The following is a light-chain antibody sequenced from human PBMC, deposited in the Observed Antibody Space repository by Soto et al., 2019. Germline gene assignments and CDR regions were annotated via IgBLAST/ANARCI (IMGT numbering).Light chain of an antibody. V-gene: IGKV3-20*01. CDR3: QQYGSLTWT. CDR2: GAS. Sequence: EIVLTQSPGTLSLSPGERATLSCRASQSVSSSYLAWYQQKPGQAPRLLIYGASSRATGIPDRFSGSGSGTDFTLTISRLEPEDFAVYYCQQYGSLTWTFGQGPRWKSN. CDR1: QSVSSSY. J-gene: IGKJ1*01.